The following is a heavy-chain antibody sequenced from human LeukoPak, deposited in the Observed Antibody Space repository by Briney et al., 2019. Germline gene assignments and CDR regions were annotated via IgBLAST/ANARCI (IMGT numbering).Heavy chain of an antibody. V-gene: IGHV1-18*01. CDR1: GYTFINYG. CDR3: ARNSHGYSSGWLQFNFDY. J-gene: IGHJ4*02. CDR2: INTYNGNT. D-gene: IGHD6-19*01. Sequence: ASVKVSCKASGYTFINYGISWVRQAPGQGLEWMGWINTYNGNTNYVQKLQGRVTMTTDTSTSTAYMELRSLRSVDTAVYYCARNSHGYSSGWLQFNFDYWGQGTLVTVSS.